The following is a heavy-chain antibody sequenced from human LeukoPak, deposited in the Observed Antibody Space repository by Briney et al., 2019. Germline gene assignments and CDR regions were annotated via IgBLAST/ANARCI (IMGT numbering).Heavy chain of an antibody. D-gene: IGHD2-15*01. CDR1: GFSFSSYW. CDR3: ANLTPHNDY. CDR2: VNQDGSKK. J-gene: IGHJ4*02. V-gene: IGHV3-7*01. Sequence: GGSLRLSCSASGFSFSSYWMSWVRQAPGKGLEWVANVNQDGSKKYYVDSVKGRFTISRDNAKNSLYLQMNSLRAEDTAVYYCANLTPHNDYWGQGTLVTVSS.